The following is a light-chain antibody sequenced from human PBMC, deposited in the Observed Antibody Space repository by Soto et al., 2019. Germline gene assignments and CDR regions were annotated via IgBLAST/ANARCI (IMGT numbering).Light chain of an antibody. J-gene: IGKJ5*01. CDR2: DAS. CDR3: QQYNNWPPIT. Sequence: EIVLTQSPATLSLSPGERATLSCRTSQSVSSYLAWYQQKAGQAPRLLIYDASTRATGIPARFSGSGSGTEFTLTISSLQSEDFAVYYCQQYNNWPPITFGQGTRLEIK. V-gene: IGKV3-15*01. CDR1: QSVSSY.